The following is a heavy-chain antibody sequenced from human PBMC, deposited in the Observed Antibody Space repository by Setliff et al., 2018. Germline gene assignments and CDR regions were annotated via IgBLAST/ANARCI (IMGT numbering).Heavy chain of an antibody. D-gene: IGHD3-3*01. CDR2: MNPNSGNT. CDR1: GYTFTSYD. V-gene: IGHV1-8*02. CDR3: ARSGGGYDFWSGYLVSHYYYYYYMDV. J-gene: IGHJ6*03. Sequence: GASVKVSCKASGYTFTSYDINWVRQATGQGLEWMGWMNPNSGNTGYAQKFQGRVTMTRNTSISTAYMELSSLRSEDTAVYYCARSGGGYDFWSGYLVSHYYYYYYMDVWGKGTTVTVSS.